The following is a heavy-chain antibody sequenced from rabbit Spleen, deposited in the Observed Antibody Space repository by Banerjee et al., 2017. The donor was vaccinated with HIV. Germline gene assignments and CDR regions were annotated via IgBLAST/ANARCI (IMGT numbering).Heavy chain of an antibody. D-gene: IGHD7-1*01. V-gene: IGHV1S40*01. CDR3: AREGWIDFNYPLGYFVF. Sequence: QSLEESGGDLVKPGTSLTLTCKASGFSFSGSLYICWVRQAPGKGLEWIACIYVLDSSGSTFYASWAKGRFTISKTSSTTVTLQITSLTAADTATYFCAREGWIDFNYPLGYFVFWGQGTLVTVS. J-gene: IGHJ6*01. CDR2: IYVLDSSGST. CDR1: GFSFSGSLY.